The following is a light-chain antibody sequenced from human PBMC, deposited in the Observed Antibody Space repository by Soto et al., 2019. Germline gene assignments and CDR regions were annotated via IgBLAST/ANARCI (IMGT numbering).Light chain of an antibody. Sequence: QSVLTQPPSVSGAPGQRVTISCTGSSSNIGATYDVQWYQQLPGTAPKLLIYGNSNRPSGVPDRFSGYKSGTSASLAITGLQADDEADYYCQSYDSSLSAHYVFGTGTKLTVL. CDR3: QSYDSSLSAHYV. CDR2: GNS. J-gene: IGLJ1*01. CDR1: SSNIGATYD. V-gene: IGLV1-40*01.